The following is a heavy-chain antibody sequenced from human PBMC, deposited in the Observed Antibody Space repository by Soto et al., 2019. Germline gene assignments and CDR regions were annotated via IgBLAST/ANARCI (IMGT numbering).Heavy chain of an antibody. V-gene: IGHV3-30*18. CDR1: GFTFSNYG. CDR2: ISYDGSNT. Sequence: PGGSPRLSCAASGFTFSNYGMHLVRQSPGKGLEGVAVISYDGSNTYYVDSVRGRFTISRDSSKTTLHLQMNSLRADDTAVYYCAKDRGPYCSGGGCSDRYGLDVWGQG. D-gene: IGHD2-15*01. CDR3: AKDRGPYCSGGGCSDRYGLDV. J-gene: IGHJ6*02.